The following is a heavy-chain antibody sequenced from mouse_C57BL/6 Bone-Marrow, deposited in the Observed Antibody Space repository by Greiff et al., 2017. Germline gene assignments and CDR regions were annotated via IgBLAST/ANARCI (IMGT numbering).Heavy chain of an antibody. J-gene: IGHJ4*01. CDR1: GYTFTDYN. V-gene: IGHV1-22*01. CDR3: ANCRLCLLRYYYTMDY. Sequence: VQLQQSGPELVKPGASVKMSCKASGYTFTDYNMHWVKQSHGKSLEWIGYINPNNGGTSYNQKFKGKATLTVNKSSSTAYMELRSLTSSDSAVYYCANCRLCLLRYYYTMDYWGQGTSVTVSS. D-gene: IGHD2-1*01. CDR2: INPNNGGT.